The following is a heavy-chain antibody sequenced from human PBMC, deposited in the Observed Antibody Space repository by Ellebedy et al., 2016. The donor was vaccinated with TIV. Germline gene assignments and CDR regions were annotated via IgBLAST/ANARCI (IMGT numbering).Heavy chain of an antibody. CDR2: IYQDGSDQ. CDR3: ARRGSYGDYAVQVNSWFDP. D-gene: IGHD4-17*01. Sequence: PGGSLRLSCAASGFSFRSYWMSWVRQAPGKGLEWVANIYQDGSDQYYVDSVKCRFTISRDNANNSLFLQMNSLRAEDTAVYYCARRGSYGDYAVQVNSWFDPWGRGTLVTVSS. CDR1: GFSFRSYW. V-gene: IGHV3-7*01. J-gene: IGHJ5*02.